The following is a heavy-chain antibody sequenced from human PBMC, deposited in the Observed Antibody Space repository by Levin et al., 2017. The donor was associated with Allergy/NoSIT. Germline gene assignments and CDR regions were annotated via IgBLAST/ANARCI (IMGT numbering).Heavy chain of an antibody. Sequence: GESLKISCAASGFTFSSYAMTWVRQAPGKGLEWVSSISGSGGTYYADSVKGRFTISRDNSKNTLCLQMSSLRAEDTAVYYCAKDQWWYQYWGQGTLVTVSS. D-gene: IGHD2-15*01. V-gene: IGHV3-23*01. J-gene: IGHJ4*02. CDR2: ISGSGGT. CDR1: GFTFSSYA. CDR3: AKDQWWYQY.